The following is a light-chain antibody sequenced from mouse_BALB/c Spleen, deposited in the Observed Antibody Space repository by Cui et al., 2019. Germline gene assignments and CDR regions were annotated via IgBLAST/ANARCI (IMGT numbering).Light chain of an antibody. CDR1: ETIYSN. CDR2: AST. CDR3: QHFWGTPRT. Sequence: IQMTQSPASIAVSVGETVTITCRASETIYSNLAWYQQKQGKSPQRLVYASTTLADGVPSRFIGSGSGTQYSLKINSLQSEDFGGSYCQHFWGTPRTFGGGTKLEIK. V-gene: IGKV12-46*01. J-gene: IGKJ1*01.